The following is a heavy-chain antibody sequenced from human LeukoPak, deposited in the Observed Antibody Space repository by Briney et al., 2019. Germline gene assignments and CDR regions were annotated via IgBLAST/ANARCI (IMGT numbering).Heavy chain of an antibody. Sequence: GESLKISCEGSGYSFKNYWIGWVRKMLGKGLEWMGITYPDDSDTRYSPSFQGQVTISADKSIGTAYLQWSSLKASDTAMYYCAIGGDSTTSCYRCFNYWGQGTLVTVSS. J-gene: IGHJ4*02. CDR2: TYPDDSDT. CDR1: GYSFKNYW. V-gene: IGHV5-51*01. D-gene: IGHD2-2*01. CDR3: AIGGDSTTSCYRCFNY.